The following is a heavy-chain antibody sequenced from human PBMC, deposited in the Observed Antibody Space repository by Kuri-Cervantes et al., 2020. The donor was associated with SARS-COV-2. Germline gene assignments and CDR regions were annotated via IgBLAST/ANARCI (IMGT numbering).Heavy chain of an antibody. V-gene: IGHV1-45*02. Sequence: SVKVSCKASGDTFTYRFLHWVRQAPGQAPEWMGWITPFNGNTKYAQKFQDRVTITRDRSMNTAYMELSSLRSEDTAMYYCARSGPGAISREDGALDIWGQGKMVTVSS. CDR3: ARSGPGAISREDGALDI. D-gene: IGHD4/OR15-4a*01. CDR2: ITPFNGNT. J-gene: IGHJ3*02. CDR1: GDTFTYRF.